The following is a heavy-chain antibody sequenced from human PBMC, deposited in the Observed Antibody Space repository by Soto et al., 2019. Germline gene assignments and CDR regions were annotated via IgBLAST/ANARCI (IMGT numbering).Heavy chain of an antibody. V-gene: IGHV4-31*03. CDR2: IHYSGST. Sequence: QVQLQESGPGLVKPSQTLSLTCTVSGGSISSGGYYWSWIRQHPGKGLEWIGYIHYSGSTYYNPSLMSRVTISVDTSKNQFSLKLSSVTAADTAVYYCARDWRDDYVWGSYRYLGYWGQGTLVTVSS. D-gene: IGHD3-16*02. J-gene: IGHJ4*02. CDR1: GGSISSGGYY. CDR3: ARDWRDDYVWGSYRYLGY.